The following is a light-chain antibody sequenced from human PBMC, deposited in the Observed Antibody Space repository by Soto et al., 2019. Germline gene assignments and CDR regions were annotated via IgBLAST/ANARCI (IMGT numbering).Light chain of an antibody. CDR2: DVS. CDR3: QQYKDYVWT. Sequence: DIQMTQSPSTLPASVGDRVTISCRASQTVERWLAWYQQKPGKAPKLLISDVSSLERGVPSRFSGSGSATEFPLTISGLQSDDFATYYCQQYKDYVWTFGQGNKV. V-gene: IGKV1-5*01. CDR1: QTVERW. J-gene: IGKJ1*01.